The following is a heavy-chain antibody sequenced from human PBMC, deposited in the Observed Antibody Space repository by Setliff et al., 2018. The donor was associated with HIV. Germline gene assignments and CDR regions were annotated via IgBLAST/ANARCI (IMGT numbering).Heavy chain of an antibody. Sequence: GGSLRLSCAASGFNFDDYAMHWGRQVPGKGPEWVSGITWNSGTIAYADSVKGRFTISRDNAKKYVYLQMNSLRVEDTALYYCARDYVWGRRAFDIWGPGTMVTVSS. CDR1: GFNFDDYA. CDR3: ARDYVWGRRAFDI. V-gene: IGHV3-9*01. J-gene: IGHJ3*02. CDR2: ITWNSGTI. D-gene: IGHD3-16*01.